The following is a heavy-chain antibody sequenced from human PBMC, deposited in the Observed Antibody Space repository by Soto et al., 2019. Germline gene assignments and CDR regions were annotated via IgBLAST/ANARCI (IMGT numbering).Heavy chain of an antibody. Sequence: ASVKVSCKASGGTFSSYAISWVRQAPGQGLEWMGGIIPIFGTAIYAQKFQGRVTITADASTSTAYMELSSLSSEDTAICSCTENGVSEDIYSFDYWGQGVMFTVSS. D-gene: IGHD2-15*01. V-gene: IGHV1-69*13. CDR3: TENGVSEDIYSFDY. CDR1: GGTFSSYA. CDR2: IIPIFGTA. J-gene: IGHJ4*02.